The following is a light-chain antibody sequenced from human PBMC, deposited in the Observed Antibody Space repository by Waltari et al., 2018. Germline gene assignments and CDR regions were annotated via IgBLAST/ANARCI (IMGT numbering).Light chain of an antibody. Sequence: QSVLTQPPSVSGSPGQSVTTSCTGTSSDIGSYNFVSWYQQHPGKAPKLVIYDVITRPSGVPDRFSGSKSGNTASLTVSGLQAEDEADYYCSSHAGSTAVFGGGTKLTVL. J-gene: IGLJ2*01. CDR2: DVI. V-gene: IGLV2-8*01. CDR3: SSHAGSTAV. CDR1: SSDIGSYNF.